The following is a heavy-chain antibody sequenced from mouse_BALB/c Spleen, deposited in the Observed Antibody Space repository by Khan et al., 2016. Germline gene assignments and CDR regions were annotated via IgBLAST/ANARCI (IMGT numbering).Heavy chain of an antibody. CDR1: GYTFTDYS. Sequence: QIQLVQSGPELKKPGETVKISCKASGYTFTDYSMHWVKQAPGKGLKWMGWINTETGEPTYADDFKGRFAFSLETSASTAYLQINNLKNEDTATYFCARPVVEGLAYWGQGTLVTVSA. CDR2: INTETGEP. J-gene: IGHJ3*01. V-gene: IGHV9-2-1*01. CDR3: ARPVVEGLAY.